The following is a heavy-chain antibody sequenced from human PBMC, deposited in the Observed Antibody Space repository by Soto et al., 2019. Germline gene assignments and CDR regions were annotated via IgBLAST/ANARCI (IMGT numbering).Heavy chain of an antibody. CDR2: ISSSSSYI. Sequence: GGSLRLSCAASGFTFSSYSMNWVRQAPGKGLEWVSSISSSSSYIYYADSVKGRFTISRDNAKNSLYLQMNSLRAEDTAVYYCAREPQLLDHDYYYYYYMDVWGKGTTVTVSS. D-gene: IGHD2-2*02. J-gene: IGHJ6*03. CDR3: AREPQLLDHDYYYYYYMDV. V-gene: IGHV3-21*01. CDR1: GFTFSSYS.